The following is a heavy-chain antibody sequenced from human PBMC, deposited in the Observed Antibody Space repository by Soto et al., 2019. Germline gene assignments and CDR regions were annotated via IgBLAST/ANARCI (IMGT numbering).Heavy chain of an antibody. D-gene: IGHD5-12*01. CDR2: IKQDGSEK. CDR3: AREGGRVVAESYYFDY. CDR1: GFTFSSYW. Sequence: PGGSLRLSCAASGFTFSSYWMSWVRQAPGKGLEWVANIKQDGSEKYYVDSVKGRFTISRDNAKNSLYLQMNSLRAEDTAVYYCAREGGRVVAESYYFDYWGQGTLVTVS. J-gene: IGHJ4*02. V-gene: IGHV3-7*03.